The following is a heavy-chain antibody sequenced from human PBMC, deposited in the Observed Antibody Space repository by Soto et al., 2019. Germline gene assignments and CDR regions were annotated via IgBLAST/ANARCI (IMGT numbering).Heavy chain of an antibody. J-gene: IGHJ6*02. V-gene: IGHV1-69*13. D-gene: IGHD3-10*01. Sequence: ASVKVSCKASGGTFSSYAISWVRQAPGQGLEWMGGIIPIFGTANYAQKFQGRVTITADESTSTAYMELSSLRSEDTAVYYCARSYYGSGPPNYYYYGMDVWGQGTTVTVSS. CDR3: ARSYYGSGPPNYYYYGMDV. CDR1: GGTFSSYA. CDR2: IIPIFGTA.